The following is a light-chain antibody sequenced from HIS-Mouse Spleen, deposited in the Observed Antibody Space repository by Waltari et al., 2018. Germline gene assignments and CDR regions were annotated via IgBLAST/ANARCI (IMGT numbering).Light chain of an antibody. J-gene: IGLJ3*02. CDR3: SSYAGSNNLV. CDR1: SSAVGGYHY. Sequence: QSALTQPPSASGSPGQSVTISCPGTSSAVGGYHYVSWYQQHPGKAPKLMIYEVSKRPSGVPDRFSGSKSGNTASLTVSGLQAEDEADYYCSSYAGSNNLVFGGGTKLTVL. CDR2: EVS. V-gene: IGLV2-8*01.